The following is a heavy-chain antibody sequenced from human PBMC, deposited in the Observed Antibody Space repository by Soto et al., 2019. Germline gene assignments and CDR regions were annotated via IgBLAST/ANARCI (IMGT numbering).Heavy chain of an antibody. Sequence: SETLSLTCTVSGGSISSYYWSWIRQPPGKGLEWIGYIYYSGSTNYNPSLKSRVTISVDTSKNQFSLKLSSVTAADTAVYYCARAHSYSSSWYYYYYGMDVWGQGTTVTVSS. J-gene: IGHJ6*02. CDR1: GGSISSYY. D-gene: IGHD6-13*01. CDR3: ARAHSYSSSWYYYYYGMDV. V-gene: IGHV4-59*01. CDR2: IYYSGST.